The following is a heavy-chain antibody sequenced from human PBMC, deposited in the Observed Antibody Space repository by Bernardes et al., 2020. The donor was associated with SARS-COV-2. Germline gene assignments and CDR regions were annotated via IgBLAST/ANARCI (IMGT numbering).Heavy chain of an antibody. V-gene: IGHV4-39*01. CDR3: SGLSDYNFWTGADGYFDL. D-gene: IGHD3-3*01. J-gene: IGHJ2*01. Sequence: SETLSLTCSVSGVSISNANHYWAWIRQPPGKGLEWIGNIYYNGRTYYSQSPKGRVTMSVDRSKNQFSLRRSSVTAADTAIFYCSGLSDYNFWTGADGYFDLWGRGTLVSVSS. CDR1: GVSISNANHY. CDR2: IYYNGRT.